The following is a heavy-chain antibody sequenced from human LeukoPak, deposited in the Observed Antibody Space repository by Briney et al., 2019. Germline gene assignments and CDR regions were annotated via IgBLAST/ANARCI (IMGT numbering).Heavy chain of an antibody. CDR2: IYHSGST. J-gene: IGHJ4*02. CDR3: ARAPFWSGYPDY. Sequence: SETLSLTCTVSGGSISSYYWSWIRQPPGKGLEWIGYIYHSGSTYYNPSLKSRVTISVDRSKNQFSLKLSSVTAADTAVYYCARAPFWSGYPDYWGQGTLVTVSS. D-gene: IGHD3-3*01. CDR1: GGSISSYY. V-gene: IGHV4-59*12.